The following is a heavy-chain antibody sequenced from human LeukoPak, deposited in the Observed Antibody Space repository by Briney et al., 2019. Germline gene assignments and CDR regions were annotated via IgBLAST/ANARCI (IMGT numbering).Heavy chain of an antibody. J-gene: IGHJ4*02. V-gene: IGHV4-59*01. CDR3: ARDLGYNYGHTFDY. D-gene: IGHD5-18*01. CDR2: IYYSGST. Sequence: SETLSLTYTVSGGSISSYSWSWIRQPLGKGLEWIGYIYYSGSTNYNPSLKSRVTISVDTSKNQFSLKLTSVTAADTAVYYCARDLGYNYGHTFDYWGQGTLVIVSS. CDR1: GGSISSYS.